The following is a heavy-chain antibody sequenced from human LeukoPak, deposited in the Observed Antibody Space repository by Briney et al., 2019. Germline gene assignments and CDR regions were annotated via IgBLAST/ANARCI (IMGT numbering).Heavy chain of an antibody. CDR2: INPNSGGT. D-gene: IGHD6-13*01. J-gene: IGHJ4*02. V-gene: IGHV1-2*02. CDR1: GYTFTGYY. CDR3: AREWDAAAAFDY. Sequence: GASVKVSCKASGYTFTGYYMHWVRQAPGQGLEWMGWINPNSGGTNCAQKFQGRVTMTRDTSISTAYMELSRLRSDDTAVYYCAREWDAAAAFDYWGQGTLVTVSS.